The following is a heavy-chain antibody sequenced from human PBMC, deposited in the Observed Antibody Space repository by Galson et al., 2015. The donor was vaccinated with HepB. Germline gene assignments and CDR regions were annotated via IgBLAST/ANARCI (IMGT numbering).Heavy chain of an antibody. CDR1: GFTFSSYW. CDR3: ARKAGGGGSYFPIDY. V-gene: IGHV3-7*01. D-gene: IGHD1-26*01. J-gene: IGHJ4*02. CDR2: INQDASEK. Sequence: SLRLSCAASGFTFSSYWMTWVRQAPGKGLEWVANINQDASEKYYVDSVKGRFTISRDNAKNSLYLQMNSLRAEDTAVYYCARKAGGGGSYFPIDYWGQGTLVTVSS.